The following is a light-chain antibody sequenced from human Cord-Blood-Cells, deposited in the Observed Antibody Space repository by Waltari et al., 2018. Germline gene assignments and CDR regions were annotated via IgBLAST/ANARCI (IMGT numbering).Light chain of an antibody. CDR3: CSYAGSSTYVV. CDR2: EGS. J-gene: IGLJ2*01. Sequence: QSALTQPASVSGSPGQSITISCTGTSSDVGSYNLVSWYQQHPGKAPKLMIYEGSKRPLGVSTRFSGSKSGNTASLTSSGLQAEDEADYYCCSYAGSSTYVVFGGGTKLTVL. CDR1: SSDVGSYNL. V-gene: IGLV2-23*01.